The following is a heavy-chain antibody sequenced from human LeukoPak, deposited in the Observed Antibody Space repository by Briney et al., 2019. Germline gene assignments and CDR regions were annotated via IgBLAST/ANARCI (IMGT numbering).Heavy chain of an antibody. CDR1: GGFISGYS. CDR2: IYYSGST. J-gene: IGHJ4*02. V-gene: IGHV4-59*08. D-gene: IGHD3-10*01. CDR3: ARVGQEFGELLNFDY. Sequence: SETLSLTCTVSGGFISGYSWSWMRQPPGKGLEWIGYIYYSGSTYYNPSLKSRVTISVDTSKNQFSLKLSSVTAADTAVYYCARVGQEFGELLNFDYWGQGTLVTVSS.